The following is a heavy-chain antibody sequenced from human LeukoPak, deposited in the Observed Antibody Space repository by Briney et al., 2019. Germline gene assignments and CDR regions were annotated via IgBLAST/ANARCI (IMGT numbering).Heavy chain of an antibody. CDR2: ISWDGGST. CDR1: GFTFYDYA. V-gene: IGHV3-43D*03. CDR3: AKDGMIAAAGTGYYFDY. J-gene: IGHJ4*02. Sequence: PGGSLRLSCAASGFTFYDYAMHWVRQAPGKGLEWVSLISWDGGSTYYADSVKGRFTISRDNSKNSLYLQMNSLRAEDTALYYCAKDGMIAAAGTGYYFDYWGQGTLVTVSS. D-gene: IGHD6-13*01.